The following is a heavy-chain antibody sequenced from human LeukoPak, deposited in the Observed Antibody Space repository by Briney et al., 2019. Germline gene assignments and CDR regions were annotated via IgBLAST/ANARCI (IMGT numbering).Heavy chain of an antibody. J-gene: IGHJ4*02. V-gene: IGHV3-21*01. CDR2: ISVGSNYI. CDR1: GFTFSSYS. CDR3: ARVPGPSADY. Sequence: GGSLRLSCAASGFTFSSYSMNWVRQAPGKGLEWVSSISVGSNYIYYADSVKGRFTISRDNAKNSLYLQMNSPRAEDTAVYYCARVPGPSADYWGQGTLVTVSS.